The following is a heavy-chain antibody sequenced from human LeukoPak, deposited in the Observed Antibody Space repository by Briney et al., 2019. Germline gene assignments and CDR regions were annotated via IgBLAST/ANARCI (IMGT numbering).Heavy chain of an antibody. D-gene: IGHD6-13*01. CDR1: GFTFSSYA. Sequence: PGGSLRLSCAASGFTFSSYAMSWVRQAPGKGLEWVSAISGSGGSTYYADSVKGRFTISRDNSKNTLYLQMNSLRAEDTAVYYCAISLRAADPLRAFDYWGQGTLVTVSS. CDR3: AISLRAADPLRAFDY. CDR2: ISGSGGST. V-gene: IGHV3-23*01. J-gene: IGHJ4*02.